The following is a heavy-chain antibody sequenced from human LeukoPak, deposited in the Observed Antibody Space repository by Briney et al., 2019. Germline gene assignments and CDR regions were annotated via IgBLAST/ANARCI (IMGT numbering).Heavy chain of an antibody. Sequence: GGSLRLSCAASGFTFSSYAMSWVRQAPGKGLEWVSAISGSGGSTYYADSVKGRFTISRDNSKNTLYPQMNSLRAEDTAVYYCAKARYCSGGSCYFDYWGQGTLVTVSS. CDR3: AKARYCSGGSCYFDY. CDR2: ISGSGGST. CDR1: GFTFSSYA. D-gene: IGHD2-15*01. V-gene: IGHV3-23*01. J-gene: IGHJ4*02.